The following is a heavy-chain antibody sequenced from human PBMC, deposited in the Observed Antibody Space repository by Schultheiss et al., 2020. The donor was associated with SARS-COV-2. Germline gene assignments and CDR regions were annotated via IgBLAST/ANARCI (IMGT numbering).Heavy chain of an antibody. V-gene: IGHV4-4*02. CDR1: GGSISSSNW. CDR2: IYYSGST. D-gene: IGHD4-17*01. CDR3: ARHHKLTSAYGDYANWFDP. Sequence: SETLSLTCAVSGGSISSSNWWSWVRQPPGKGLEWIGYIYYSGSTNYNPSLKSRVTISVDTSKNQFSLKLSSVTAADTAVYYCARHHKLTSAYGDYANWFDPWGQGTLVTVSS. J-gene: IGHJ5*02.